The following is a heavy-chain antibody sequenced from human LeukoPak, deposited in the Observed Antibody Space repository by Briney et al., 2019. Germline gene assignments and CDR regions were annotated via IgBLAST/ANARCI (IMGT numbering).Heavy chain of an antibody. CDR3: ARGGGNSYGESSFDY. D-gene: IGHD5-18*01. V-gene: IGHV1-8*03. CDR2: MNPNSGNT. J-gene: IGHJ4*02. Sequence: ASVKVSCKASGYTFTSYDINWVRQATGQGLEWMGWMNPNSGNTGYAQKFQGRVTITRNTSISTAYMELSSLRSEDTAVYYCARGGGNSYGESSFDYWGQGTLVTVSS. CDR1: GYTFTSYD.